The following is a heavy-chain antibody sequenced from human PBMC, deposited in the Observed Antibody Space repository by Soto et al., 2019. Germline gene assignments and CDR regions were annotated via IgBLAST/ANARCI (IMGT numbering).Heavy chain of an antibody. CDR3: ASPYTSSFAFDI. CDR1: GGTLSIYG. J-gene: IGHJ3*02. CDR2: TIPIFGTP. V-gene: IGHV1-69*06. Sequence: QVQLVQSGAEVKKPGSSVKVSCKASGGTLSIYGSSWVRQAPGQGLEWMGGTIPIFGTPNYAQKFQGRVTITADKSTITAYMELSSLRSEDTAVYYCASPYTSSFAFDIWGQGTVFTVSS. D-gene: IGHD6-6*01.